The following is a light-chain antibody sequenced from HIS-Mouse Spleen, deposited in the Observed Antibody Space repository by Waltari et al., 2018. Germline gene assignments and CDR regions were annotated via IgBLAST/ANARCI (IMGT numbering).Light chain of an antibody. CDR2: SNN. J-gene: IGLJ3*02. V-gene: IGLV1-44*01. CDR3: AAWDDSLNGSWV. Sequence: QSVLTQPPSASGTPGQRVTISCSGSSSNIGSNTFNWYAQLPGPAPKLLIYSNNQRPSGVPDRFSGSKSGTSASLAISGLQSEDEADYYCAAWDDSLNGSWVFGGGTKLTVL. CDR1: SSNIGSNT.